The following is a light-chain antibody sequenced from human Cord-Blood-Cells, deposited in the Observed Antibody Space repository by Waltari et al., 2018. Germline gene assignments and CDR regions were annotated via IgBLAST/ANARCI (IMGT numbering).Light chain of an antibody. CDR3: CSYAGSSTLV. V-gene: IGLV2-23*01. Sequence: QSALTQPASVSGSPGQSITISCTGTSSDVGSYNLVSWYQQHPGKAPKLMIYEGSKRPSVFSNRFSGSKSGNTAFLTISGLQAEDEADYYCCSYAGSSTLVFGGGTKLTVL. J-gene: IGLJ3*02. CDR2: EGS. CDR1: SSDVGSYNL.